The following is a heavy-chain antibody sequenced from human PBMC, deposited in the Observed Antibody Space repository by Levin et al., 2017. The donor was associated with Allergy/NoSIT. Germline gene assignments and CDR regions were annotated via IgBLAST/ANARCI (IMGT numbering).Heavy chain of an antibody. V-gene: IGHV3-23*01. CDR3: AKSRANYDVKSAFDI. J-gene: IGHJ3*02. D-gene: IGHD5-12*01. CDR1: GFTFSSYA. CDR2: ISGSGGST. Sequence: PGGSLRLSCAASGFTFSSYAMNWVRQAPGKGLEWVSAISGSGGSTYYADSVKGRFSISRDNSKNTLYLQMNSLRAEDTAVYYCAKSRANYDVKSAFDIWGQGTMVTVSS.